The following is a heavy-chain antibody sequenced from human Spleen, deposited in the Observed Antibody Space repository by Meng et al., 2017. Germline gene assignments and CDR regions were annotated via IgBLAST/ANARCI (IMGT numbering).Heavy chain of an antibody. J-gene: IGHJ3*02. CDR2: MNPNSGNT. V-gene: IGHV1-8*03. D-gene: IGHD3-16*01. CDR1: GYTFTRYD. Sequence: ASVKVSCKASGYTFTRYDISWVRQASGQGLEWMGWMNPNSGNTGYAQKYQGRVTITRNTSISTTYMELSSLRSEDTAVYYCAKAPGTLYYDKWSGFDIWGQGTMVTVSS. CDR3: AKAPGTLYYDKWSGFDI.